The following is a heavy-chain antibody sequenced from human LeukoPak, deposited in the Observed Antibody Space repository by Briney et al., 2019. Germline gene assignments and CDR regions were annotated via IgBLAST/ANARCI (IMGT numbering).Heavy chain of an antibody. CDR1: GGSISSSVYY. D-gene: IGHD3-22*01. CDR2: IYYSGST. Sequence: SETLSLTCTVSGGSISSSVYYWGWIRQPPGKGREWIGSIYYSGSTYYNPSLKSRVTISVDTSKNQFSLKLSSVTAADTAVYYCARDQTYYDSSGYSLYAFDIWGQGTMVTVSS. J-gene: IGHJ3*02. CDR3: ARDQTYYDSSGYSLYAFDI. V-gene: IGHV4-39*07.